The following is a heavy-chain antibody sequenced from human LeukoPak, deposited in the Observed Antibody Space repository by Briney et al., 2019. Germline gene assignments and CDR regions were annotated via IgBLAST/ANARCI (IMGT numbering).Heavy chain of an antibody. CDR1: GGSISSYY. CDR3: ARAKYSSSSDFDY. D-gene: IGHD6-6*01. J-gene: IGHJ4*02. CDR2: IYYSGST. Sequence: SETLSLTCTVSGGSISSYYWSWIRQPPGKGLEWIGYIYYSGSTNYNPSLKSRVTISVDTSKNQFSLKLSSVTAADTAVYYCARAKYSSSSDFDYWGQGTLVTVSS. V-gene: IGHV4-59*01.